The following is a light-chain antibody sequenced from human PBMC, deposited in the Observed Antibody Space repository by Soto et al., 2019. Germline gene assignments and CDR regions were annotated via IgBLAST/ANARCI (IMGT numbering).Light chain of an antibody. CDR1: SSNIGAGYD. CDR2: GNS. Sequence: QSVLTQPPSVSGAPGRRVTISCTGSSSNIGAGYDVHWYQQLPGTAPKLLIYGNSNRPSGVPDRFSGSKSGTSASLAITGLQAEDEADYYCQSYDSSLSGSVFXTGTKVTVL. V-gene: IGLV1-40*01. CDR3: QSYDSSLSGSV. J-gene: IGLJ1*01.